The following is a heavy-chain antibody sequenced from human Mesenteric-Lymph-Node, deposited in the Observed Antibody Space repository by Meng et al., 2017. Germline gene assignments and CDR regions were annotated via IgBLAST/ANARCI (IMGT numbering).Heavy chain of an antibody. Sequence: QVQLQQGGEGLLEPSETLSLTCAVYGGSFSGYYWSWIRQPPGKGLEWIGEINHSGSTNYNPSLKSRVTISVDTSKNQFSLKLSSVTAADTAVYYCARGFLSFVRVFDYWGQGTLVTVSS. CDR1: GGSFSGYY. CDR3: ARGFLSFVRVFDY. D-gene: IGHD2/OR15-2a*01. J-gene: IGHJ4*02. V-gene: IGHV4-34*01. CDR2: INHSGST.